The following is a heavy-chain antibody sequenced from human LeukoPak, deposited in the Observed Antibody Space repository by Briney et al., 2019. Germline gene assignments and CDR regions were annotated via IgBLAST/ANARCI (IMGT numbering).Heavy chain of an antibody. CDR2: ISSSNSYT. Sequence: GGSLRLSCAASGFTFSDYYMSWIRQAPGKGLEWVSYISSSNSYTNYADSVKGRFYADSVKGRFTISRDNAKDSLYLQMNSLRAEDTAVYYCASLTYYFDSSGYYPGYFQHWGQGTLVTVSS. CDR1: GFTFSDYY. D-gene: IGHD3-22*01. V-gene: IGHV3-11*03. J-gene: IGHJ1*01. CDR3: ASLTYYFDSSGYYPGYFQH.